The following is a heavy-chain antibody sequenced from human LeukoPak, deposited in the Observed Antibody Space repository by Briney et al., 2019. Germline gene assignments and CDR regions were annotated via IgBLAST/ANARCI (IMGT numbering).Heavy chain of an antibody. D-gene: IGHD6-13*01. J-gene: IGHJ4*02. V-gene: IGHV3-74*01. CDR1: GFTFSSYW. CDR3: AKVMYSSSWQDYDY. Sequence: GGSLRLSCAASGFTFSSYWMHWVRQAPGKGLVWVSRINSDGTSYADSVKGRFTISRDNAKNTLYLQMNSLRAEDTAVYYCAKVMYSSSWQDYDYWGQGTLVTVSS. CDR2: INSDGT.